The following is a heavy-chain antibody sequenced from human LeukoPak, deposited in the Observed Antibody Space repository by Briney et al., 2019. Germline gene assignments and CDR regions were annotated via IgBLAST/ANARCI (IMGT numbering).Heavy chain of an antibody. CDR2: ISSSSSYI. J-gene: IGHJ6*03. Sequence: PGGSLRLSCAASGFTFSSYSMNWVRQAPGKGLEWVSSISSSSSYIYYADSVKGRFTISRDNAKNSLYLQMNSLRAEDTAVYYCARDQELYCSGGSCSRMDVWGKGTTVTISS. CDR1: GFTFSSYS. V-gene: IGHV3-21*01. CDR3: ARDQELYCSGGSCSRMDV. D-gene: IGHD2-15*01.